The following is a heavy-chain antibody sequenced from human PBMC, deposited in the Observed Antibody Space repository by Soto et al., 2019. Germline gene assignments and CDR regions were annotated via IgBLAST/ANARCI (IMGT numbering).Heavy chain of an antibody. J-gene: IGHJ4*02. CDR1: GGSFSGYY. D-gene: IGHD2-2*02. Sequence: QVQLQQWGAGLLKPSETLSLTCAVYGGSFSGYYWSWIRQPPGKGLEWIGEINHSGSTNYNPSLKSRVTISVDTSKNQFSLKLSSVTAADTAVYYCARERCSSTSCYTGVFDYWGQGTLVTVSS. CDR3: ARERCSSTSCYTGVFDY. CDR2: INHSGST. V-gene: IGHV4-34*01.